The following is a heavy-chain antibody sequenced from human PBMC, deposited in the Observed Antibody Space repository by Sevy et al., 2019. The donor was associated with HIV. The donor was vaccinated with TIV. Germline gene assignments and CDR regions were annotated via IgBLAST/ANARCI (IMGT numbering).Heavy chain of an antibody. CDR1: GFTFSSWA. D-gene: IGHD6-13*01. Sequence: GGSLRLSCAASGFTFSSWAMSWVRQAPGKGLEWVSVISGSGSRYYADSVKGRFTISRDNSKNTLYLQMNSLRDEDTATYYCVKDSMYSSSWYDFDYWGQGTQVTVSS. J-gene: IGHJ4*02. CDR2: ISGSGSR. CDR3: VKDSMYSSSWYDFDY. V-gene: IGHV3-23*01.